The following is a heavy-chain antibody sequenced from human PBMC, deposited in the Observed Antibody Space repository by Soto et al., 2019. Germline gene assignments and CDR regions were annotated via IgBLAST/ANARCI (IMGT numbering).Heavy chain of an antibody. CDR3: ARDPIWFGELFHCYYGMDV. Sequence: SETLSLTCAVYGGSFSGYYWSWIRQPPGKGLEWIGEINHSGSTNYNPSLKSRATISVDTSKNQFSLKLSSVTAADTAVYYCARDPIWFGELFHCYYGMDVWGQGTTVTVSS. J-gene: IGHJ6*02. V-gene: IGHV4-34*01. CDR1: GGSFSGYY. CDR2: INHSGST. D-gene: IGHD3-10*01.